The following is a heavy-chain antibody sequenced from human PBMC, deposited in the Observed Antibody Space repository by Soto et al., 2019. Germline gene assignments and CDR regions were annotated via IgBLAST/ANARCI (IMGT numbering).Heavy chain of an antibody. D-gene: IGHD2-15*01. Sequence: GASVKVSCKASGYTFTSYDINWVRQATGQGLEWMGWMSAYSGDTNYAQKLQGRVTMTTNTSTSTAYMELRSLRSDDTAVYYCARARVDRTGRINWFDPWGQGTLVTVSS. J-gene: IGHJ5*02. CDR3: ARARVDRTGRINWFDP. CDR1: GYTFTSYD. CDR2: MSAYSGDT. V-gene: IGHV1-18*01.